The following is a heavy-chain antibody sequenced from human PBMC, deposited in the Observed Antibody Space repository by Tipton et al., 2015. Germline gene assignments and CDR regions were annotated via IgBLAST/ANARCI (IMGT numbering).Heavy chain of an antibody. D-gene: IGHD2-15*01. CDR3: AREGGYCSGGSCYNRDYYYYGMDV. Sequence: TLSLTCTVSGDSLSTYYWSWIRQSPGKGLEWIGYIYYNGNTKYNPSLKSRVTISVDTSKNQFSLKLNSVTAADTAVYYCAREGGYCSGGSCYNRDYYYYGMDVWGQGTTVTVSS. V-gene: IGHV4-59*01. J-gene: IGHJ6*02. CDR2: IYYNGNT. CDR1: GDSLSTYY.